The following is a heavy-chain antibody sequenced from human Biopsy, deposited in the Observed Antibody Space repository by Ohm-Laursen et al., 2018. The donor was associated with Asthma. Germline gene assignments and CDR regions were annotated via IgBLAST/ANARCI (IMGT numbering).Heavy chain of an antibody. J-gene: IGHJ3*01. V-gene: IGHV4-39*01. Sequence: TLSLTCTVSNGSISSNFYYWGWIRQPPGKGLEWVGSIHKNGIGYYKSSLKSQPTISVDPSKNQFSLKVPSVTAADTAVYYCARQKLAAAEGPFDLWGQGTMVTVSS. CDR2: IHKNGIG. CDR3: ARQKLAAAEGPFDL. CDR1: NGSISSNFYY. D-gene: IGHD6-13*01.